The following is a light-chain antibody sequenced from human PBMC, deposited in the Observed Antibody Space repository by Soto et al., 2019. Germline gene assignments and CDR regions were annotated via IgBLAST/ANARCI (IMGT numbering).Light chain of an antibody. Sequence: EIVMTQSPASLSVTPGERVTLSCRASQSVNRQVLWYQHRPGQAPRLLIYDTSARAAGIPARFSGSGSATAFTLTISSLQSEDFALYYCQHPLKWLTTFGQVTRVEI. V-gene: IGKV3-15*01. J-gene: IGKJ1*01. CDR2: DTS. CDR3: QHPLKWLTT. CDR1: QSVNRQ.